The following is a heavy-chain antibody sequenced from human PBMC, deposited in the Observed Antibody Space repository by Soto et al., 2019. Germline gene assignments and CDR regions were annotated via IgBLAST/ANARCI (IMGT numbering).Heavy chain of an antibody. D-gene: IGHD3-10*01. V-gene: IGHV3-30*01. CDR3: ARDGPMAIPYYYYGMDV. J-gene: IGHJ6*02. CDR2: ISYDGSNK. CDR1: GFTFSSYA. Sequence: GGSLRLSCAASGFTFSSYAMHWVRQAPGKGLEWVAVISYDGSNKYYADSVKGRFTISRDNSKNTLYLQMNSLRAEDTAVYYCARDGPMAIPYYYYGMDVWGQGTTVTVSS.